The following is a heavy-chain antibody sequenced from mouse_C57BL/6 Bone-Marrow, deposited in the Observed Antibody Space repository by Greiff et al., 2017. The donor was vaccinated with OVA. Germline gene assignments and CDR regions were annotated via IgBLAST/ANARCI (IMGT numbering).Heavy chain of an antibody. D-gene: IGHD4-1*01. CDR1: GFNIKDDY. V-gene: IGHV14-4*01. J-gene: IGHJ2*01. CDR3: TTDWDGDY. Sequence: VQLQQSGAELVRPGASVKLSCTASGFNIKDDYMPWVKQRPEQGLEWIGWIDPENGDTEYASKFQGKATITADTSSNTAYLQLSSLTSEDTAVYYCTTDWDGDYWGQGTTLTVSS. CDR2: IDPENGDT.